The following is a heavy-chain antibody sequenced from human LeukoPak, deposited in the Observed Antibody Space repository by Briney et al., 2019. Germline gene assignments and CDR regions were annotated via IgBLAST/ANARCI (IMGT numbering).Heavy chain of an antibody. CDR3: ARETSVSEQPANWFFDL. Sequence: SETLSLTCTVSGGSISTYYWSWIRQPPGKGLEWIGYIYYRGATKYNPSLKRRVTISVDTSKNQFSLNLDSVTAADTAVYYCARETSVSEQPANWFFDLCGRGTLVTVSS. CDR1: GGSISTYY. D-gene: IGHD3-3*01. J-gene: IGHJ2*01. CDR2: IYYRGAT. V-gene: IGHV4-59*01.